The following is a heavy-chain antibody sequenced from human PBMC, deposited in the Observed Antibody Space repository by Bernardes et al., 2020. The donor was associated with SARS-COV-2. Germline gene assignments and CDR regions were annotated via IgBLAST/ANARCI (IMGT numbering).Heavy chain of an antibody. V-gene: IGHV4-34*01. Sequence: SETLSLTCAVYSESFNGFYWSWIRQPPGRGLEWIGEINRSGSTNYNPSLKSRVAMSVDTFKKQFSLRLRSVTAADTAVYYCARSFGEYQLLYLGYNHYGIDAWGPGTTVTVSS. CDR2: INRSGST. CDR3: ARSFGEYQLLYLGYNHYGIDA. J-gene: IGHJ6*02. CDR1: SESFNGFY. D-gene: IGHD2-2*02.